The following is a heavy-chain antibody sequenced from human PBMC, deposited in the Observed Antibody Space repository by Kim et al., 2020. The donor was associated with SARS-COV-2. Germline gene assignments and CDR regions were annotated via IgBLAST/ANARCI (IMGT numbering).Heavy chain of an antibody. J-gene: IGHJ4*02. D-gene: IGHD2-2*02. CDR1: GGSFSGYY. CDR2: INHSGST. CDR3: ARGDIVVVPAAIWYSSSPNYFDY. Sequence: SETLSLTCAVYGGSFSGYYWSWIRQPPGKGLEWIGEINHSGSTNYNPSLKSRVTISVDTSKNQFSLKLSSVTAADTAVYYCARGDIVVVPAAIWYSSSPNYFDYWGQGTLVTVSS. V-gene: IGHV4-34*01.